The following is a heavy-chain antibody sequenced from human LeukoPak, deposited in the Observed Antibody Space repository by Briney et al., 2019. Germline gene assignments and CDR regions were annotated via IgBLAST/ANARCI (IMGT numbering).Heavy chain of an antibody. D-gene: IGHD3-10*01. V-gene: IGHV4-59*01. CDR3: AREANYYGSGSYFEGTFDY. J-gene: IGHJ4*02. Sequence: PSETLSLTCTVFGGSINNYYWNWIRQPPGKGLEWIGFIYSSGTTNYNPSLKSRVTISIDTSKNEFSLKLTSVIAAGTAVYFCAREANYYGSGSYFEGTFDYWGQGSLVTVSS. CDR1: GGSINNYY. CDR2: IYSSGTT.